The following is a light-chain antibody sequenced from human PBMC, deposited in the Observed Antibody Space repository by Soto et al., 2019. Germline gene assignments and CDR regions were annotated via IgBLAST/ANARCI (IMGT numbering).Light chain of an antibody. V-gene: IGLV2-8*01. CDR3: ATWDDSLSGRV. CDR2: DVT. Sequence: QSALTQSPSASGSPGQSVTISCTGTSSDIGGYNSVSWYQQHPGKAPKVMIYDVTKRPSGVPDRFSGSKSGNTASLTVSALQAEDEADYYCATWDDSLSGRVFGGGTKLTVL. J-gene: IGLJ3*02. CDR1: SSDIGGYNS.